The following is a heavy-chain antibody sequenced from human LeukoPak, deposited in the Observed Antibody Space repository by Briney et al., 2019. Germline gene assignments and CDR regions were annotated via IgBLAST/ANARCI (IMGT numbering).Heavy chain of an antibody. CDR3: ARDLEVRGVIPNVYGMDV. CDR1: GYTFTSYG. V-gene: IGHV1-18*01. CDR2: ISAYNGNT. D-gene: IGHD3-10*01. Sequence: ASVKVSCKASGYTFTSYGISWVRQAPGQGLEWMGWISAYNGNTNYAQKLQGRVTRTTDTSTSTAYMELRSLRSDDTAVYYCARDLEVRGVIPNVYGMDVWGQGTTVTVSS. J-gene: IGHJ6*02.